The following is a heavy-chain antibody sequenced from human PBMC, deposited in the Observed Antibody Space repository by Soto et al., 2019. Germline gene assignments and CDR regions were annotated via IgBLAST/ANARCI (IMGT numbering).Heavy chain of an antibody. J-gene: IGHJ4*02. CDR1: GYTFTGYY. CDR2: INPNSGGT. V-gene: IGHV1-2*02. Sequence: ASVKVSCKASGYTFTGYYMHWVRQAPGQGLEWMGWINPNSGGTNYAQKFQGRVTMTRDTSISTAYMELSRLRSDDTAVYYCARLNGGPSVYYDSSGYLGPFDYWGQGTRVTVSS. D-gene: IGHD3-22*01. CDR3: ARLNGGPSVYYDSSGYLGPFDY.